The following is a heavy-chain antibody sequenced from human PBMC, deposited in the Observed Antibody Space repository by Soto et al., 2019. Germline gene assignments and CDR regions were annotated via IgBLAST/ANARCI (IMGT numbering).Heavy chain of an antibody. J-gene: IGHJ4*02. D-gene: IGHD3-16*01. CDR1: GFTFSNYG. V-gene: IGHV3-33*01. CDR2: TWYDGGNK. Sequence: QVQLVESGGGVVQPGRSLRLSCAASGFTFSNYGMQWVRQAPGKGLEWVAFTWYDGGNKYYAESVKGRFTISRDNSKNTLYLQMNSLRAEETAVYYCARDGDVNAGFGKDYWGQGTLVTVSS. CDR3: ARDGDVNAGFGKDY.